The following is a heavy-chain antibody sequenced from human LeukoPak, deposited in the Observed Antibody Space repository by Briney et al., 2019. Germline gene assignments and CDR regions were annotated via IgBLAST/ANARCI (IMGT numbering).Heavy chain of an antibody. CDR2: ISWNSGSI. CDR3: AKAQYYYDSSGSLDY. J-gene: IGHJ4*02. Sequence: GGSLRLSCAASGFTFDDYAMHWVRQAPGKGLEWVSGISWNSGSIGYADSVKGRFTISRGNAKNSLYLQMNSLRAEDTALYYCAKAQYYYDSSGSLDYWGQGTLVTVSS. D-gene: IGHD3-22*01. CDR1: GFTFDDYA. V-gene: IGHV3-9*01.